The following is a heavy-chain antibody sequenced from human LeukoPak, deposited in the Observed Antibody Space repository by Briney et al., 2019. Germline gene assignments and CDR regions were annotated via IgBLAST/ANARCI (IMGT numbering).Heavy chain of an antibody. V-gene: IGHV3-20*04. CDR3: ARSSGWYYFDY. D-gene: IGHD6-19*01. Sequence: PGGSLRLSCAASGFTFSSYEMNWVRQAPGKGLEWVSSINWNGGSTGYADSVKGRFTISRDNAKNSLYLQMNSLRAEDTALYYCARSSGWYYFDYWGQGALVTVSS. CDR2: INWNGGST. J-gene: IGHJ4*02. CDR1: GFTFSSYE.